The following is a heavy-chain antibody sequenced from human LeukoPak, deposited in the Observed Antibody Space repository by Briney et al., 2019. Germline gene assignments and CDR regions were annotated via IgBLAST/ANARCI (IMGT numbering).Heavy chain of an antibody. V-gene: IGHV4-4*09. Sequence: SETLSLTCTVSGGSISSYYWSWNRQPPGKGLEWIGYIYTSGSTNYNPSLKSRVTISVDTSKNQFSLKLSSVTAADTAVYYCARYVQEYYYYYMDVWGKGTTVTVSS. CDR3: ARYVQEYYYYYMDV. CDR1: GGSISSYY. J-gene: IGHJ6*03. CDR2: IYTSGST. D-gene: IGHD3-16*01.